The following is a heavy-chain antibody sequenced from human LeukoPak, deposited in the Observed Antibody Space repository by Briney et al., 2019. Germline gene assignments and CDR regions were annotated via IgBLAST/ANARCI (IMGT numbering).Heavy chain of an antibody. CDR2: IYPGDFDT. J-gene: IGHJ5*02. CDR3: ARHRISSSSDITWFDP. D-gene: IGHD2-15*01. Sequence: GESLKISCKGFGYSFSSYWIGWVGQMPGKGLEWMGIIYPGDFDTRYSPSFQGQVIISADKPISTAHLQWSSLQASDTAMYSCARHRISSSSDITWFDPWGQRTLVTASS. V-gene: IGHV5-51*01. CDR1: GYSFSSYW.